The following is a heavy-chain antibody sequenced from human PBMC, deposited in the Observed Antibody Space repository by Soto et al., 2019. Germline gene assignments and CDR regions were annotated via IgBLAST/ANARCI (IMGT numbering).Heavy chain of an antibody. Sequence: PSETLSLTCSVSGGSISGSYWSWIRQSPGKGLEWLGYVYYTGSTNYSPSLRSRVSISVDTSKNEFSLPLSSVTPADPAVYFCARSVAVPGAHIDYWGQGTQVTVSS. CDR1: GGSISGSY. CDR3: ARSVAVPGAHIDY. CDR2: VYYTGST. V-gene: IGHV4-59*01. J-gene: IGHJ4*02. D-gene: IGHD6-19*01.